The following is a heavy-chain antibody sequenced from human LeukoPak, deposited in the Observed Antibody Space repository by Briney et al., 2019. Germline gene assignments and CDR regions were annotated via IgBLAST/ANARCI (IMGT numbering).Heavy chain of an antibody. CDR3: ARAVLATKSEHWFDS. Sequence: SETLSLTCTVSGGPISSGSYYGSWIRQPPGRGLEWIGYIYYTGSTNYNSSLKSRVTISVDTSKNQFSLNLSSVTAADTAMYYCARAVLATKSEHWFDSWGQGTLVTVSS. CDR2: IYYTGST. V-gene: IGHV4-61*01. J-gene: IGHJ5*01. D-gene: IGHD2-8*01. CDR1: GGPISSGSYY.